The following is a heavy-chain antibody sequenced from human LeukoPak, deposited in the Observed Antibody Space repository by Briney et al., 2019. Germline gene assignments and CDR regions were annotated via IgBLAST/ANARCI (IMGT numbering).Heavy chain of an antibody. CDR1: GGSIDSNS. CDR2: IYYSGTT. Sequence: PSETLSLTCTVSGGSIDSNSWTWIRQPPGKGREWIGYIYYSGTTNYNPSLKSRVTMSVGMSKNQFSLKLSSVTAADTAVYYCARRSSSWKNWFDPWGQGTLVTVSS. CDR3: ARRSSSWKNWFDP. J-gene: IGHJ5*02. V-gene: IGHV4-59*01. D-gene: IGHD6-13*01.